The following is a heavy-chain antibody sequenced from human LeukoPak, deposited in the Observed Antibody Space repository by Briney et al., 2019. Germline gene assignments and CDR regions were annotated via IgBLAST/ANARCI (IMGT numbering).Heavy chain of an antibody. CDR2: ISSNGAAT. V-gene: IGHV3-23*01. Sequence: SGGSLRLSCAASGFTFGGYSMSWVRQAPGKGLEWVSSISSNGAATYYADSVKGRFTISRDNSKNTLYLQMNSLRAEDTAVYYCAKDQPCTTCSPSDYWGQGTLVTVSS. CDR1: GFTFGGYS. J-gene: IGHJ4*02. D-gene: IGHD2-2*01. CDR3: AKDQPCTTCSPSDY.